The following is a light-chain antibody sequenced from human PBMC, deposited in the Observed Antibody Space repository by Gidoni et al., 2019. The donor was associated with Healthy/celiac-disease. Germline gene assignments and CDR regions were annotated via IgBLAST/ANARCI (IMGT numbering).Light chain of an antibody. J-gene: IGLJ3*02. Sequence: QTVVTQEPSLTVSPGGTVTLTCASSTGAVTSGYYPNWFQQKPGQAPRALSYSTSNKHSWTPARFSCSLIGGKAALTLSGVQPEDEDEYYCLLYYGGAQLVFGGGTKLTVL. CDR1: TGAVTSGYY. CDR3: LLYYGGAQLV. CDR2: STS. V-gene: IGLV7-43*01.